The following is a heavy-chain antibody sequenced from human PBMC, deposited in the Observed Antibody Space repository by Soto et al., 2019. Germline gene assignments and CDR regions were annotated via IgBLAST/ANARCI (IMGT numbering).Heavy chain of an antibody. D-gene: IGHD6-13*01. CDR1: VDSISSRSYY. J-gene: IGHJ4*02. CDR3: ARHKDTSSRYLLPDF. CDR2: IYYTGNA. V-gene: IGHV4-39*01. Sequence: SETLSLTCTVSVDSISSRSYYWGWIRHPPGKGLEWIGSIYYTGNAYYNPSLKSRVAVSVDTSKNQFSLKVTSVTATDTAVYYCARHKDTSSRYLLPDFWGQGTLVTVSS.